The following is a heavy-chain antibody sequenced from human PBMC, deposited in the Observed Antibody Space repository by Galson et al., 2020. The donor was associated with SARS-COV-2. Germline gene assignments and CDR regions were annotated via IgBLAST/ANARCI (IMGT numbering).Heavy chain of an antibody. D-gene: IGHD6-13*01. Sequence: SETLSLTYAVYGASFSGHSWSWHRHPPGKGLEWAGEINPRGSTNYHRSLKSRVTISVDTSKNQFSLKLSSVTAADTAVYYCARGYCNLRYRSRWYTPGGSYFDYWGQGTLVTVSS. CDR1: GASFSGHS. CDR2: INPRGST. V-gene: IGHV4-34*01. CDR3: ARGYCNLRYRSRWYTPGGSYFDY. J-gene: IGHJ4*02.